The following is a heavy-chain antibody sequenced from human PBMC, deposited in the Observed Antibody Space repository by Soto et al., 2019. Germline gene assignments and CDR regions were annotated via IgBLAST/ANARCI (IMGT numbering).Heavy chain of an antibody. CDR1: GYTFTNYD. J-gene: IGHJ4*02. V-gene: IGHV1-8*01. CDR3: ARSRGWTGVPFAS. CDR2: MNPDSGDT. D-gene: IGHD7-27*01. Sequence: AAVKVSCPSSGYTFTNYDINWVRQATGQGPEWMGWMNPDSGDTGYVPNFQGRVTMTRSTSISTAYMELSDLRSEDTAVYYCARSRGWTGVPFASWGQGALITV.